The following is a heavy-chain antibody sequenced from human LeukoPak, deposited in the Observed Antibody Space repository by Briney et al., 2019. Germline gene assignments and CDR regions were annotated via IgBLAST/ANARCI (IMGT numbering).Heavy chain of an antibody. D-gene: IGHD6-19*01. CDR1: GYTFTSYW. V-gene: IGHV5-51*01. J-gene: IGHJ4*02. CDR3: AGQSSGYHRFFDY. CDR2: IYPSDSYT. Sequence: GASVKVSCKASGYTFTSYWIGWVRQMPGKGLEWMGIIYPSDSYTTYSPSFQGQVTISADKSITTAYLQWSSLKASDTAMYYCAGQSSGYHRFFDYWGQGTLVTVSS.